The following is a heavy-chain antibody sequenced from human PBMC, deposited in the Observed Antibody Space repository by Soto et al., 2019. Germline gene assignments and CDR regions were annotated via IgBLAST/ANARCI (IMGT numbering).Heavy chain of an antibody. CDR2: IYSSGGT. J-gene: IGHJ5*02. CDR1: GGAISGYY. V-gene: IGHV4-4*07. D-gene: IGHD3-3*01. Sequence: QVQLQESGPGLVKPSETLSLTCTVSGGAISGYYWTWIRQPAGKGLEWIGRIYSSGGTKYNPSLKSRVDMSLDMSKNQFSLRLNSVTAADTAVYYCARGQRFSDSFDPWGQGTLVTVSS. CDR3: ARGQRFSDSFDP.